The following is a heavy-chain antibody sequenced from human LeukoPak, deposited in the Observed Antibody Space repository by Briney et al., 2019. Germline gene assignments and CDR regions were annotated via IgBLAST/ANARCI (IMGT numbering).Heavy chain of an antibody. J-gene: IGHJ6*02. CDR1: GYTFTSYD. Sequence: ASVKVSCKASGYTFTSYDINWVRQATGQGLEWMGWMNPNSGNTGYAQKFQGRVTMTRNTSISTAYMELSSLRSEDTAVYYCARGGRGWYDYYYYYGMDVWGQGTTVTVSS. CDR3: ARGGRGWYDYYYYYGMDV. D-gene: IGHD6-19*01. CDR2: MNPNSGNT. V-gene: IGHV1-8*01.